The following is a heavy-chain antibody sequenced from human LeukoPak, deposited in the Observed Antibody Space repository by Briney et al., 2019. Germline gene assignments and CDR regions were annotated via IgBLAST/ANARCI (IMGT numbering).Heavy chain of an antibody. J-gene: IGHJ4*02. D-gene: IGHD1-26*01. CDR3: ATSWGYSESY. V-gene: IGHV3-30*02. CDR1: GFTFSSYS. CDR2: IGYDGNHK. Sequence: PGGSLRLSCAASGFTFSSYSMNWVRQAPGKGLEWVTFIGYDGNHKYYADSVKGRFTISRDNSKNTLYVQMNSLRPEDTAVYYCATSWGYSESYWGQGTLVTVSS.